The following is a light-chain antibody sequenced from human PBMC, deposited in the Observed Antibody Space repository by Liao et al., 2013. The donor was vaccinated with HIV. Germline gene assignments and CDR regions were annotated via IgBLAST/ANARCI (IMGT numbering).Light chain of an antibody. V-gene: IGLV3-1*01. J-gene: IGLJ3*02. CDR1: KLRHKF. CDR2: QDD. Sequence: SYELTQPPSVSVSPGKTVSITCSGDKLRHKFASWYQQKPGQSPVVVMYQDDKRPSGIPARFSGSKFGNSAILTISGTQAMDEADYYCQAWDSNSWVFGGGTELTVL. CDR3: QAWDSNSWV.